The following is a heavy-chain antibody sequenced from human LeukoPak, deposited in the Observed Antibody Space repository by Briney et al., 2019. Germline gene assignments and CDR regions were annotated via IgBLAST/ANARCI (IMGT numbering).Heavy chain of an antibody. Sequence: LPGGSLRLSCAASGFTFSSYAMSWVRQAPGKGLEWVSAISGSGGSTYYADSVKGRSTISRDNSKNTLYLQMNSLRAEDTAVYYCAKDRVGIAAAGPTSDYFDYWGQGTLVTVSS. J-gene: IGHJ4*02. CDR2: ISGSGGST. CDR3: AKDRVGIAAAGPTSDYFDY. CDR1: GFTFSSYA. D-gene: IGHD6-13*01. V-gene: IGHV3-23*01.